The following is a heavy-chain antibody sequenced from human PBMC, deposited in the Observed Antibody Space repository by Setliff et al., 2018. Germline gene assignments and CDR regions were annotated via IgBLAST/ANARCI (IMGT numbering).Heavy chain of an antibody. CDR2: IHYSGST. D-gene: IGHD2-8*02. CDR1: GGSISSGDYY. J-gene: IGHJ4*02. Sequence: SETLSLTCTVSGGSISSGDYYWSWIRRPPGKGLEWTGYIHYSGSTNYNPSLKSRVTISVDTSKNQFSLKLSSVTAADTALYYCTVYNTGSSKDHYWGQGTPVTVSS. CDR3: TVYNTGSSKDHY. V-gene: IGHV4-30-4*08.